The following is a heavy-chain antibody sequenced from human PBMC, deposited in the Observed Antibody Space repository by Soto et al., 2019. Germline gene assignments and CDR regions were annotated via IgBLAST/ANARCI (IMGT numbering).Heavy chain of an antibody. Sequence: GASVKVSCKASGYTFTGYYMHWVRQAPGQGLEWMGWINPNSGGTNYAQKFQGWVTMTRDTSISTAYMELSRLRSDDTAVYYCARDLKYPQLVPGGYYYYGMDVWGQGTTVTVSS. CDR3: ARDLKYPQLVPGGYYYYGMDV. D-gene: IGHD6-13*01. J-gene: IGHJ6*02. CDR2: INPNSGGT. CDR1: GYTFTGYY. V-gene: IGHV1-2*04.